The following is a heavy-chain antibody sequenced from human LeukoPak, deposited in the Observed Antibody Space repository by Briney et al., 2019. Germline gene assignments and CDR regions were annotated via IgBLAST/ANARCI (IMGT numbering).Heavy chain of an antibody. CDR3: ATDPRAPPCF. CDR1: GFTFSSYS. J-gene: IGHJ4*02. Sequence: PGGSLRLSCAASGFTFSSYSMNWVRQAPGKGLEWVSYISSSSSTIYYADSAKGRFTISRDNAKNSLYLQMNSLRAEDTAVYYCATDPRAPPCFWGQGTLVTVSS. CDR2: ISSSSSTI. D-gene: IGHD2-21*01. V-gene: IGHV3-48*04.